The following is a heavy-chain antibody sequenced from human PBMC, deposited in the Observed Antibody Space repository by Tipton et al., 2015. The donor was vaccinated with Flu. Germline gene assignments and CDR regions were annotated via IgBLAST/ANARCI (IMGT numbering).Heavy chain of an antibody. CDR2: ITPSGGST. J-gene: IGHJ5*02. D-gene: IGHD3-10*01. V-gene: IGHV1-46*01. CDR3: ARGAYGDLIDP. Sequence: QLVQSGAEVKKPGASVKISCKSAGYTFTTYHMHWVRQAPGQGLEWMGIITPSGGSTFYSQKFQGRLTMTRDTSTSTDYMELSSLTSEDTAVYYWARGAYGDLIDPWGLGTLLTVSS. CDR1: GYTFTTYH.